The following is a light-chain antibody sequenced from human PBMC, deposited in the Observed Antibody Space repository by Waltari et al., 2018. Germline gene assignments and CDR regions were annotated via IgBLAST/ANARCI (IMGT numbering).Light chain of an antibody. V-gene: IGLV2-11*01. CDR1: SREIGTSNS. CDR2: DVI. J-gene: IGLJ2*01. CDR3: CSFTGAYVI. Sequence: QSALAQPRSVSGSPEQSVTISCTGTSREIGTSNSVAWYQQHPGKLPKVIIYDVIKRPSGVPDRFSGSKSGNTASLTVSGLQTEDEADYYCCSFTGAYVIFGGGTKLTVL.